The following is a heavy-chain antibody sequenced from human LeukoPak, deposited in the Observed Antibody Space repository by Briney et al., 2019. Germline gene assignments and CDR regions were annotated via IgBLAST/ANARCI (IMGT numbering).Heavy chain of an antibody. J-gene: IGHJ6*02. CDR3: ARDGIAAASYYYGMDV. CDR2: IIPIFGTA. D-gene: IGHD6-13*01. V-gene: IGHV1-69*13. Sequence: ASVKVSCKASGGTFSSYAISWVRQAPGQGLEWMGGIIPIFGTANYAQKFQGRVTITADESTSTAYMELSSLRSEDTAVYYCARDGIAAASYYYGMDVWGQGTTVTVSS. CDR1: GGTFSSYA.